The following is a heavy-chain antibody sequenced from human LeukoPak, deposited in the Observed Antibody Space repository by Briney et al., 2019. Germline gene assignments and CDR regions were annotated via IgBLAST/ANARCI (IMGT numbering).Heavy chain of an antibody. CDR2: INPNSGGT. J-gene: IGHJ5*02. Sequence: ASVTVSCKASGYTFTGYYMHWVRQAPGQGLERMGWINPNSGGTNYAQKFQGWVTMTRDTSISTAYMELSRLRSDDTAVYYCARGRQVDTAMVGRNWFDPWGQGTLVTVSS. CDR1: GYTFTGYY. CDR3: ARGRQVDTAMVGRNWFDP. V-gene: IGHV1-2*04. D-gene: IGHD5-18*01.